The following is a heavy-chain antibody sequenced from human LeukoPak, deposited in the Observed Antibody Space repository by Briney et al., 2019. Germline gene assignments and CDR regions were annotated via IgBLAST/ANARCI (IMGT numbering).Heavy chain of an antibody. CDR2: IKSKTDGGTR. Sequence: GGSLRLSCAASGFIFSNNWMNWVRQAPGKGLEWVGRIKSKTDGGTRDYAAPVKGRFTISRDDSTNTLYLQMNSLTTEDTAVYYCTSGRGFYYDTWDQGTLVTVSS. CDR3: TSGRGFYYDT. CDR1: GFIFSNNW. V-gene: IGHV3-15*07. J-gene: IGHJ5*02. D-gene: IGHD3-22*01.